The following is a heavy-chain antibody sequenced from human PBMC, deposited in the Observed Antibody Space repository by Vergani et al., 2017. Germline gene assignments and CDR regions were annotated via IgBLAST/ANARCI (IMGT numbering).Heavy chain of an antibody. CDR3: GRCGEYDCIWGSYRGGDY. CDR2: IYPGDSDT. Sequence: EVQLVQSGAEVKTPGESLTISCKGSGYSFTSYWIGWVRQMPGKGLGWMGIIYPGDSDTRYSPSFQGQVTISADKSISTAYLQGSSLRASGTAMYYCGRCGEYDCIWGSYRGGDYWGQGTLVTVSS. V-gene: IGHV5-51*01. J-gene: IGHJ4*02. CDR1: GYSFTSYW. D-gene: IGHD3-16*02.